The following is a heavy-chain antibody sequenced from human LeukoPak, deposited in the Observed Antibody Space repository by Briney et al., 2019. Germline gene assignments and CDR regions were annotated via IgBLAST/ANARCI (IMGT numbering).Heavy chain of an antibody. CDR3: ARLAGIAAAADY. Sequence: SETLSLTCTVSGGSISSSSYYWGWIRQPPGKGLEWIGGIYYSGSTYYNPSLKSRVTISVDTSKNQFSLKLSSVTAADTAVYYCARLAGIAAAADYWGQGTLVTVSS. J-gene: IGHJ4*02. CDR2: IYYSGST. D-gene: IGHD6-13*01. CDR1: GGSISSSSYY. V-gene: IGHV4-39*07.